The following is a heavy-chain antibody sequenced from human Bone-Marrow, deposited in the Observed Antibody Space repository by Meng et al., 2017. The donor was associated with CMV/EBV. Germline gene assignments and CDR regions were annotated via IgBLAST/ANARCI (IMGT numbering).Heavy chain of an antibody. CDR1: GFTFSNSD. CDR3: ARDFRESYYDFWSGYYNYYYGMDV. CDR2: VSWNGSRT. D-gene: IGHD3-3*01. V-gene: IGHV3-19*01. J-gene: IGHJ6*02. Sequence: LSLPCAASGFTFSNSDMNWVRQAPGKGLEWVSGVSWNGSRTHYADSVKGRFTISRDNAKNSLYLQMNSLRAEDTAVYYCARDFRESYYDFWSGYYNYYYGMDVWGQGTTVTVSS.